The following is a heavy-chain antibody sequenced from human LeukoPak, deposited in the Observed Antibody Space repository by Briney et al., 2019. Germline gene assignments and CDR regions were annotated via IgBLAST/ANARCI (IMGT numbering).Heavy chain of an antibody. V-gene: IGHV1-69*02. Sequence: VASVKVSCKAFGYSLTNYYVHWVRRAPGQGLEWMGRIIPILGIANYAQKFQGRVTITADKSTSTAYMELSSLRSEDTAVYYCAGTDLAAAGYKSSFDPWGQGTLVTVSS. CDR1: GYSLTNYY. D-gene: IGHD6-13*01. J-gene: IGHJ5*02. CDR3: AGTDLAAAGYKSSFDP. CDR2: IIPILGIA.